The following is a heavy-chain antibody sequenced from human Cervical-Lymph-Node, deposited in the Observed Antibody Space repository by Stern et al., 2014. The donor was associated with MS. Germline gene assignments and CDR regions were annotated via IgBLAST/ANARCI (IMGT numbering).Heavy chain of an antibody. V-gene: IGHV7-4-1*02. CDR2: INTNTGNP. J-gene: IGHJ4*02. CDR3: ARDPHDYGDRFDY. D-gene: IGHD4-17*01. CDR1: GYSFTHFA. Sequence: QVQLVQSGSELKKPGASVKVSCKASGYSFTHFALNWVRHAPGQGLQWMGWINTNTGNPSYAQAFTGRFVFSLDTSVSTAYLQISSLKAEDTAVYYCARDPHDYGDRFDYWGQGTLVTGSS.